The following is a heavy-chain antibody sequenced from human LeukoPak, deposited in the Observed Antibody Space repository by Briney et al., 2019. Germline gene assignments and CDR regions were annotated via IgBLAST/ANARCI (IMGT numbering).Heavy chain of an antibody. Sequence: GGSLRLSCAASGITFSNAWLAWVRQVPGKGLEWVGRIRSKADGGTTVYVPPLKGRFTISRDDSNSMLYLQMNSLRVEDTGVYYCARGDPHADLWGQGTLVTVSS. CDR2: IRSKADGGTT. CDR1: GITFSNAW. J-gene: IGHJ5*02. CDR3: ARGDPHADL. V-gene: IGHV3-15*01.